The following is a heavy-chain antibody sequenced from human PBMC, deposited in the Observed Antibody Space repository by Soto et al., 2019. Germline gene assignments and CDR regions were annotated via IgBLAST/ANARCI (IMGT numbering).Heavy chain of an antibody. Sequence: SVKVSYKACGYIFTSYYIHWVRQAPGQGLEGMGWINPFDGSRMFAQSFQGRVTMTRDTSTKTVYMEVSSLRSEDMAVYYCSRVDPVGTCSCDHWGQGTLVTV. J-gene: IGHJ4*02. CDR2: INPFDGSR. CDR1: GYIFTSYY. D-gene: IGHD1-26*01. V-gene: IGHV1-46*03. CDR3: SRVDPVGTCSCDH.